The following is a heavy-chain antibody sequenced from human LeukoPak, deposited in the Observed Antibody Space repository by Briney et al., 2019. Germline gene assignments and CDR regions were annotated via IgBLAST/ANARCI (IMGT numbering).Heavy chain of an antibody. D-gene: IGHD3-10*01. J-gene: IGHJ4*02. CDR2: IYYSGST. CDR3: ARRGVADSFDY. Sequence: SETLSLTCTVSGGSISSYYWSWIRQPPGKGLEWIGYIYYSGSTNYNPSLKSRVTISVDTSENQFSLKLSSVTAADTAVYYCARRGVADSFDYWGQGTLVTVSS. V-gene: IGHV4-59*08. CDR1: GGSISSYY.